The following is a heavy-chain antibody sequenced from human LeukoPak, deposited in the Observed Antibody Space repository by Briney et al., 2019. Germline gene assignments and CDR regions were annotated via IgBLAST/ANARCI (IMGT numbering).Heavy chain of an antibody. CDR2: INHSGST. CDR3: ARGGRGTIFGVVRAFDI. V-gene: IGHV4-34*01. D-gene: IGHD3-3*01. Sequence: PSETLSLTCAVYGGSFSGYYWSWIRQPPGKGLEWIGEINHSGSTNYNPSLKSRVTISVDTSKNQFSLKLSSVTAADTAVYYCARGGRGTIFGVVRAFDIWGQGTMVTVSS. CDR1: GGSFSGYY. J-gene: IGHJ3*02.